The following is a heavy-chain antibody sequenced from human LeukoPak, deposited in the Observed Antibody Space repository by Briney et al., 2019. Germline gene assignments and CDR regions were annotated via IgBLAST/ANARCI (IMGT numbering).Heavy chain of an antibody. V-gene: IGHV3-9*01. CDR1: GFTFDNYA. Sequence: PGRSLRLSCAASGFTFDNYAMHWVRQAPGKGLERVSGIAWNSGNTGFADSVKGRFTISRDNAENSLYLQMNSLTPEDTAFYFCAKDMNSYGSGSSYNPWGPFDSWGQRTLVTVSS. CDR2: IAWNSGNT. CDR3: AKDMNSYGSGSSYNPWGPFDS. J-gene: IGHJ4*02. D-gene: IGHD3-10*01.